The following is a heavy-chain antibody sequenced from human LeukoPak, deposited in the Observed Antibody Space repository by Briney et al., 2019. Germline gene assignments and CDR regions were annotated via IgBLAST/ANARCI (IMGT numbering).Heavy chain of an antibody. D-gene: IGHD6-19*01. J-gene: IGHJ4*02. CDR2: INQDESEK. CDR3: VRAAGALNF. Sequence: GGSLRLSCSASGLPFSHYWMTWVRQAPGKGLEWVANINQDESEKYYVDSVKGRFTISRDNARNSLCLQMNSPRAEDTAVYFCVRAAGALNFWGQGTLVTVSS. CDR1: GLPFSHYW. V-gene: IGHV3-7*04.